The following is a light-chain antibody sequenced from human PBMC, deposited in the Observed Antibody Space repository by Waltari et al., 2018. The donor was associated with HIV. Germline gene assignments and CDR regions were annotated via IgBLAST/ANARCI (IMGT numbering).Light chain of an antibody. V-gene: IGKV3-15*01. CDR3: QQYYNWPPWT. CDR2: HAS. CDR1: QSISGS. J-gene: IGKJ1*01. Sequence: EILMTQSPATLSLSPGERATLSCRASQSISGSLAWYQQKPGQAPRLLIYHASTRAPGIPARFSGSGSGTEFTLTISSLQPEDFAIYYCQQYYNWPPWTFGQGTKVEIK.